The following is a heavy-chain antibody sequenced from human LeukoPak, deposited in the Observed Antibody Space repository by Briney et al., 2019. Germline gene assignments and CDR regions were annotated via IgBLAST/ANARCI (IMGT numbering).Heavy chain of an antibody. J-gene: IGHJ6*02. CDR1: GGTFSSYA. CDR3: ALNEEYYYYYGMDV. Sequence: SVKVSCKASGGTFSSYAISWVRQAPGQGLEWMGGIIPIFGTANYAQKFQGRVTITADESTSTAYMELSSLRSGDTAVYYCALNEEYYYYYGMDVWGQGTTVTVSS. V-gene: IGHV1-69*13. CDR2: IIPIFGTA. D-gene: IGHD1-1*01.